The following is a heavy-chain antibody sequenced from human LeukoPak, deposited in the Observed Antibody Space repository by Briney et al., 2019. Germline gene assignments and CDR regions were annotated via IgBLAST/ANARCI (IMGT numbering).Heavy chain of an antibody. CDR3: AKVRYYYDSSGYYSY. CDR2: ISGSGGST. CDR1: GFTFSSYG. D-gene: IGHD3-22*01. V-gene: IGHV3-23*01. J-gene: IGHJ4*02. Sequence: GGSLRLSCAASGFTFSSYGMSWVRQAPGKGLEWVSAISGSGGSTYYADSVKGRFTISRDNSKYTLYLQMNSLRAEDTAVYYCAKVRYYYDSSGYYSYWGQGTLVTVSS.